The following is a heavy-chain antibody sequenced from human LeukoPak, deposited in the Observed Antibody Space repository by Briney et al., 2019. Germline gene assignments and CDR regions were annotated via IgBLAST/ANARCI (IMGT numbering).Heavy chain of an antibody. D-gene: IGHD4-17*01. CDR1: GFTFSSYA. CDR2: ISGSGGST. CDR3: AKLGMTTVTPFDY. V-gene: IGHV3-23*01. J-gene: IGHJ4*02. Sequence: GGSLRLSCAASGFTFSSYAMSWVRQAPGKGLEWVSAISGSGGSTYYADSVKGRFIISRDNSKNTLYLQMNNLRVEDTAIYYCAKLGMTTVTPFDYWGQGTLVTVSS.